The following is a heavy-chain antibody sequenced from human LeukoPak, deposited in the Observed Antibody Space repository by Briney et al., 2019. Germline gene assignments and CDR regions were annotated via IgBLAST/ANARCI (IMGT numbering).Heavy chain of an antibody. CDR2: IYYSGST. Sequence: PSQTLSLTCTVSGASISSGGFYWNWIRQHPGKGPEWIGYIYYSGSTYYNPSLKSRVTMSLDKPKNQFSLKLNSVTAADTAVYYCARGQVYGISWSDYWGQGALVTVSS. D-gene: IGHD6-13*01. CDR1: GASISSGGFY. CDR3: ARGQVYGISWSDY. J-gene: IGHJ4*02. V-gene: IGHV4-31*03.